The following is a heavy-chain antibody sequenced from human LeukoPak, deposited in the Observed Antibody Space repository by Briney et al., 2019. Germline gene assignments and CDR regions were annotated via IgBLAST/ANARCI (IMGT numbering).Heavy chain of an antibody. V-gene: IGHV4-4*07. D-gene: IGHD3-22*01. CDR1: GGSISSYY. CDR3: ARSYYDSSGYSDWFDP. CDR2: IYTSGST. J-gene: IGHJ5*02. Sequence: PSETLSLTCTVSGGSISSYYWSWIRQPAGKGLEWIGRIYTSGSTNYNPSLKSRVTMSVDTSKSQFSLKLSSVTAAGTAVYYCARSYYDSSGYSDWFDPWGQGTLVTVSS.